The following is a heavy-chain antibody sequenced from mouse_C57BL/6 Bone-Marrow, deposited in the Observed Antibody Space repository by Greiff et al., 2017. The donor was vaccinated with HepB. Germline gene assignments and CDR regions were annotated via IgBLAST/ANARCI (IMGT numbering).Heavy chain of an antibody. CDR2: ISSGSSTI. J-gene: IGHJ2*01. Sequence: EVKLMESGGGLVKPGGSLKLSCAASGFTFSDYGMHWVRQAPEKGLEWVAYISSGSSTIYYADTVKGRFTISRDNAKNTLFLQMTSLRSEDTAMYYCARYYYSSYYFDYWGQGTTLTVSS. CDR1: GFTFSDYG. D-gene: IGHD1-1*01. CDR3: ARYYYSSYYFDY. V-gene: IGHV5-17*01.